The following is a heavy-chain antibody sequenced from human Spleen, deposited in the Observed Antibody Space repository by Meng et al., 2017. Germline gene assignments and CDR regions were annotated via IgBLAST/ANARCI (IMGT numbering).Heavy chain of an antibody. Sequence: RWVRGLLKPSETLSLTCAVYGGSFSGYYWSWIRQPPGKGLEWIGEINHSGSTNYNPSLKSRVTISVDTSKNQFSLKLSSVTAADTAVYYCARGPGIAAAGKPFDYWGQGTLVTVSS. V-gene: IGHV4-34*01. CDR3: ARGPGIAAAGKPFDY. CDR1: GGSFSGYY. D-gene: IGHD6-13*01. CDR2: INHSGST. J-gene: IGHJ4*02.